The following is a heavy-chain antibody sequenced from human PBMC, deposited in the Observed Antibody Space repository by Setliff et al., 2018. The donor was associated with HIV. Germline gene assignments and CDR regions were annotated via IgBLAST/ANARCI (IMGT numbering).Heavy chain of an antibody. CDR1: GGSFSGSY. J-gene: IGHJ4*02. V-gene: IGHV4-34*01. CDR3: ATNRVGNYPLDY. Sequence: SETLSLTCAVYGGSFSGSYWSWIRQPPGKGLEWIGSITYSGSARYNPSLKSRVAISVDMSKNQFSLRVTSLTAADTAVYYCATNRVGNYPLDYWGRGTLVTVSS. CDR2: ITYSGSA. D-gene: IGHD1-7*01.